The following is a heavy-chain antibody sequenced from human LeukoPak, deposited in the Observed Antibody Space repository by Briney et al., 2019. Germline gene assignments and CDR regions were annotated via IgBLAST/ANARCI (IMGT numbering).Heavy chain of an antibody. J-gene: IGHJ4*02. D-gene: IGHD3-10*01. CDR2: ISHDRSNS. V-gene: IGHV3-30-3*01. Sequence: PGGSLRLSCAASGFTFSNYAMHWARQAPGKGLEWVAFISHDRSNSCHADSVKGRFTISRDNSKHTLYMQLNGLRDEDTDVYYCDRDLSGSYMSDYWGQGTLVTVSS. CDR3: DRDLSGSYMSDY. CDR1: GFTFSNYA.